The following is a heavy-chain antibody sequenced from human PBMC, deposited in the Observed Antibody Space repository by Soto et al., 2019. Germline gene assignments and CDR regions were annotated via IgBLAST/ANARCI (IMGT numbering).Heavy chain of an antibody. V-gene: IGHV1-69*12. D-gene: IGHD2-2*01. J-gene: IGHJ6*02. CDR2: IIPIFGTA. CDR3: ARHVPAAGYYYGMDV. Sequence: QVQLVQSGAEVKKPGSSVKVSCKASGGTFSSYAISWVRQAPGQGLEWRGGIIPIFGTANYAQKCQGRVTITADESTSTAYMELSSLRSADTAVYYCARHVPAAGYYYGMDVWGQGTTVTVSS. CDR1: GGTFSSYA.